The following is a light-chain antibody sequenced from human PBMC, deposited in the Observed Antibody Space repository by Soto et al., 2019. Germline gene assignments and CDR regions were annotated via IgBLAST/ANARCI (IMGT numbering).Light chain of an antibody. CDR3: LQESKYPLT. V-gene: IGKV1-6*01. J-gene: IGKJ4*01. CDR2: SAS. CDR1: QGGRDD. Sequence: IQMTQSPSSLSASVGDRVTITCRASQGGRDDVGWYQQKPGKAPKLLIYSASTLQSGVPSRFSGSGSGTDFTLTINRLQPEDFATYYHLQESKYPLTFGGGTKVEIK.